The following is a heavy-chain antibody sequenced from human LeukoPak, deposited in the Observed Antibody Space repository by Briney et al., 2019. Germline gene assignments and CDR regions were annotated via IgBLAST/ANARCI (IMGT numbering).Heavy chain of an antibody. CDR3: ARDGEEYCSSTSCYFDP. CDR1: GFTFSSYG. Sequence: EAGGSLRLSCAASGFTFSSYGMSWVRQAPGKGLEWVSSISSSSSYIYYADSVKGRFTISRDNAKNSLYLQMNSLRAEDTAVYYCARDGEEYCSSTSCYFDPWGQGTLVTVSS. CDR2: ISSSSSYI. J-gene: IGHJ5*02. V-gene: IGHV3-21*01. D-gene: IGHD2-2*01.